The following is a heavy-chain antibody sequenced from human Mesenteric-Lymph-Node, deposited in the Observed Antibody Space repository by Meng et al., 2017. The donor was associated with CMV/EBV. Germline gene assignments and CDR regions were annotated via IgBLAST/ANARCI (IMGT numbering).Heavy chain of an antibody. CDR3: ARGEGKEYFDF. V-gene: IGHV1-18*01. Sequence: CQTSRYPFLAHALIWLRQAPGQGLEWMGWISAHNGDISYAQKFQGRFTVSIDTSTNTAYMELRSLRSDDTAVYYCARGEGKEYFDFWGQGTLVTVSS. CDR2: ISAHNGDI. CDR1: RYPFLAHA. J-gene: IGHJ4*02.